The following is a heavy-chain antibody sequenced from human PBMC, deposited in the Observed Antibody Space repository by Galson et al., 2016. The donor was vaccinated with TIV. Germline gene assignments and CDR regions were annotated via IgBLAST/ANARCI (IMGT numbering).Heavy chain of an antibody. V-gene: IGHV3-53*01. CDR2: IYSSGGT. CDR1: GISLTSNY. CDR3: ARVLSTSYYYAMDV. Sequence: SLRLSCAAPGISLTSNYVNWVRQTPGKGLEWVSLIYSSGGTHYADSAKGRFTISRNDSKNTVYLQMNSLRAEDTAVYYCARVLSTSYYYAMDVWGQGATVTVSS. J-gene: IGHJ6*02.